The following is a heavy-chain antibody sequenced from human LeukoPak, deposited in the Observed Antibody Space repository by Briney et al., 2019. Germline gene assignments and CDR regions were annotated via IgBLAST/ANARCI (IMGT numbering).Heavy chain of an antibody. CDR3: ARVEGYSGYDYYYYYYMDV. V-gene: IGHV3-23*01. CDR2: ISSGRTT. CDR1: GFTSSTYA. Sequence: GGSLRLSCAGSGFTSSTYAMSWVRQAPGKGLEWVSAISSGRTTYYVDSVKGRFTISRDNSKNTLYLQMNSLRAEDTAVYYCARVEGYSGYDYYYYYYMDVWGKGTTVTISS. D-gene: IGHD5-12*01. J-gene: IGHJ6*03.